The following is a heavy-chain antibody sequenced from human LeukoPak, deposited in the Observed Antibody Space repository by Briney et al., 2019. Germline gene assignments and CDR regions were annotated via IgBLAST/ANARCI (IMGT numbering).Heavy chain of an antibody. CDR1: GGTFSSYA. CDR2: IIPILGIA. D-gene: IGHD3-22*01. J-gene: IGHJ3*02. Sequence: SVKVSCKASGGTFSSYAISWVRQAPGQGLEWMGRIIPILGIANYAQKFQGRVTITADKSTSTAYMELSSLRSEDTAVYYCARDSPLLYDSSVIDAFDIWGQGTMVTVSS. CDR3: ARDSPLLYDSSVIDAFDI. V-gene: IGHV1-69*04.